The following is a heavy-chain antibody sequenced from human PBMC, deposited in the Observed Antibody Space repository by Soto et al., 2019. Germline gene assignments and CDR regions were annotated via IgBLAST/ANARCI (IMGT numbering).Heavy chain of an antibody. CDR2: IFWNGEK. CDR3: AHVRQWDGAHSYDY. V-gene: IGHV2-26*01. CDR1: GFSLSDSKVG. D-gene: IGHD1-26*01. Sequence: QVTLKESGPVLVKPTETRTLTCAVSGFSLSDSKVGVSWIRQPPGKALEWLAHIFWNGEKSYSTSLERSLTISKDPSKGQVVLTMTNMDPVDTATYFCAHVRQWDGAHSYDYGGRGTLVTVSS. J-gene: IGHJ4*02.